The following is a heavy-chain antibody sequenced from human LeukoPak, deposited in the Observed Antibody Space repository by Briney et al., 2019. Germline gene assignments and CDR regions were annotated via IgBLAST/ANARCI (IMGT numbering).Heavy chain of an antibody. CDR2: IYSSGST. V-gene: IGHV4-61*09. Sequence: SETLSLTCTVSGDSMNSGSYFWNWIRPPAGKGLEFIGNIYSSGSTHYNPSLNSRVTISVDTSKNQISLKLSSMTAADTAVYYCARVGGDYSYYYMDVWGKGTSVTVSS. J-gene: IGHJ6*03. CDR3: ARVGGDYSYYYMDV. D-gene: IGHD2-21*01. CDR1: GDSMNSGSYF.